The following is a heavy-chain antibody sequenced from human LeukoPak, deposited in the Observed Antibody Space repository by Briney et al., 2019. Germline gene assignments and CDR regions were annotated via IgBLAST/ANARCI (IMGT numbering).Heavy chain of an antibody. V-gene: IGHV3-15*07. Sequence: GGSLRLSCAASGFSFSDAWMNWVRQAPGKGLEWVGHIRSKADGGTPDYIAPVKGRFTISRDDSKDTLYLQMNSLRAEDTAVYYCAREIYYYDSSTSYLQFYFDYWGLGTLVTVSP. D-gene: IGHD3-22*01. CDR1: GFSFSDAW. J-gene: IGHJ4*02. CDR2: IRSKADGGTP. CDR3: AREIYYYDSSTSYLQFYFDY.